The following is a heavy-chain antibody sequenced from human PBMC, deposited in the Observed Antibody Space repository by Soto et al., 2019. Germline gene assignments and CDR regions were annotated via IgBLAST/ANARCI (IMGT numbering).Heavy chain of an antibody. CDR2: ISGSGGST. Sequence: GGSLRLSCAASGFTFSSYAMSWVRQAPGKGLEWVSAISGSGGSTYYADSVKGRFTISRDNSKNTLYLQMNSLRAEDTAVYYCAKGIDTYYDFWSGYQKGGWFDPWGQGTLVTVSS. J-gene: IGHJ5*02. D-gene: IGHD3-3*01. CDR1: GFTFSSYA. CDR3: AKGIDTYYDFWSGYQKGGWFDP. V-gene: IGHV3-23*01.